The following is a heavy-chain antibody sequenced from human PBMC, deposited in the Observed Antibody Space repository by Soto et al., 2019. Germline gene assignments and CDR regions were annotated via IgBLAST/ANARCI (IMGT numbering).Heavy chain of an antibody. CDR3: AREGINYDILTGYPLDY. D-gene: IGHD3-9*01. Sequence: QVQLVQSGAEVKKPGSSVKVSCKASGGTFSSYTISWVRQAPGQGLEWMGRIIPILGIANYAPKFQGRVTITADKSTSTAYMELSSLRSEDTAVYYCAREGINYDILTGYPLDYWGQGTLVTVSS. J-gene: IGHJ4*02. V-gene: IGHV1-69*08. CDR1: GGTFSSYT. CDR2: IIPILGIA.